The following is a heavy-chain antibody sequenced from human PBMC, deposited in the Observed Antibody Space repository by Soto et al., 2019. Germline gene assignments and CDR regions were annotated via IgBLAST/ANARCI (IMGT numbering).Heavy chain of an antibody. CDR2: IIPIFGTA. V-gene: IGHV1-69*01. J-gene: IGHJ3*02. Sequence: QVQLVQSGAEVKKPGSSVKVSCKASGGTFSSYAISWVRQAPGQGLEWMGGIIPIFGTANYAQKFQGRVTITADESTSTASMELSSLRSEDTAVYYCARSPTNSGSYHNTEDDAFDIWGQGTMVTVSS. CDR3: ARSPTNSGSYHNTEDDAFDI. CDR1: GGTFSSYA. D-gene: IGHD1-26*01.